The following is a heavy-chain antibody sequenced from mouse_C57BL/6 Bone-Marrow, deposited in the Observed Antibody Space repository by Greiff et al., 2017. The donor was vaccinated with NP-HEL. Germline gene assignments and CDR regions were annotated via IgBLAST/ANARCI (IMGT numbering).Heavy chain of an antibody. J-gene: IGHJ1*03. D-gene: IGHD1-1*01. Sequence: VQLQQPGADLVKPGASVKLSCKASGYTFTSYWMHWVKQRPGRGLEWIGRIDPIRGGTKFNEKFKTKATLTVDKPSSTAYMQLSSLTSEDSEVDYCDRYYNGSRGWYYDVWGTGTTVTVSS. CDR3: DRYYNGSRGWYYDV. CDR1: GYTFTSYW. CDR2: IDPIRGGT. V-gene: IGHV1-72*01.